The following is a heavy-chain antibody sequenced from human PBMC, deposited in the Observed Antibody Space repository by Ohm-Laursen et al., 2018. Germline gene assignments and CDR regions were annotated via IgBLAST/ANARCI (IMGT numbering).Heavy chain of an antibody. CDR2: ISSSSSTI. V-gene: IGHV3-48*01. CDR1: GFTFSSYS. Sequence: SLRLSCAASGFTFSSYSMNWVRQAPGKGLEWVSYISSSSSTIYYADSVKGRFTISRDNSKNTLYLQMNSLRAEDTAVYYCAKGVPRSHWYFDLWGRGTLVTVSS. CDR3: AKGVPRSHWYFDL. J-gene: IGHJ2*01.